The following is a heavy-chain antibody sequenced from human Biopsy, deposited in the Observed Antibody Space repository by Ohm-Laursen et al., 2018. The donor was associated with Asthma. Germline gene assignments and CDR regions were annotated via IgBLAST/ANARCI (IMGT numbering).Heavy chain of an antibody. CDR3: STNRLWFGESPYYFDY. D-gene: IGHD3-10*01. J-gene: IGHJ4*02. CDR1: GFMFRSFG. V-gene: IGHV3-15*01. CDR2: IRSTNEGGTT. Sequence: SLRLSCAASGFMFRSFGMHWVRQAPGKGLEWLGRIRSTNEGGTTDYAAAVKGRVTISRDDSQNTLYLQMSSLTTEDTAVYFCSTNRLWFGESPYYFDYWGQGSLVTVSS.